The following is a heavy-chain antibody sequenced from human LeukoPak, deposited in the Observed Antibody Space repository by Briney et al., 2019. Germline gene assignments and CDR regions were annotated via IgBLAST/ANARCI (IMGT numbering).Heavy chain of an antibody. Sequence: SETLSLTCAVYGGSFSGYYWSWLRQPPGKGLEWIGEINHSGSTTYNPSLKSRVTISIDTSKNQFSLSLISVTAADTAVYYCAIEGYPAALYYGTDVWGQGTTVTVSS. CDR1: GGSFSGYY. J-gene: IGHJ6*02. V-gene: IGHV4-34*01. CDR2: INHSGST. CDR3: AIEGYPAALYYGTDV. D-gene: IGHD2-2*01.